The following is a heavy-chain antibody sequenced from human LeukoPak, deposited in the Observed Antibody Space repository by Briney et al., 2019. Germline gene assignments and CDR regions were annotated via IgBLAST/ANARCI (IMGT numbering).Heavy chain of an antibody. Sequence: KPGGSLRLSCAASGFTFSDYYMSWLRQAPGKGLEWVSYINSSGTITYYADSVKGRFTISRDNAKNSLYLQMNSLRAEDTAVYYCARDIPRVGATGHWGRGTLVTVSS. CDR1: GFTFSDYY. V-gene: IGHV3-11*01. J-gene: IGHJ4*02. CDR3: ARDIPRVGATGH. CDR2: INSSGTIT. D-gene: IGHD1-26*01.